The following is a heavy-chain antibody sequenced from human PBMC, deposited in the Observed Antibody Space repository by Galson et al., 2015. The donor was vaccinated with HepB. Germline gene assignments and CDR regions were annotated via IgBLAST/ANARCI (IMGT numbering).Heavy chain of an antibody. V-gene: IGHV3-23*01. CDR1: GFTFSRYA. J-gene: IGHJ6*02. Sequence: SLRLSCAASGFTFSRYAMSWVRQAPGKGLEWVSVISGGGGSPNYADSVKGRFTISRDSSKNTLYPEMNSLRAEDTAVYYCAKGFMGRFLEWLSNYYYYYGMDVWGQGTTVIVSS. D-gene: IGHD3-3*01. CDR2: ISGGGGSP. CDR3: AKGFMGRFLEWLSNYYYYYGMDV.